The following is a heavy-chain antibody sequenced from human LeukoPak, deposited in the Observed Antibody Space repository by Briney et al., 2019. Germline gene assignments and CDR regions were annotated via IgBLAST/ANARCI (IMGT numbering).Heavy chain of an antibody. D-gene: IGHD6-19*01. J-gene: IGHJ5*02. Sequence: PSETLSLTCTVSGGSISSSSYYWGWIRQPPGKGLEWIGGIYYSGSTYYNPSLKSRVTISVDTSKNQFSLKLSSVTAADTAVYYCARQVDVGYHSSGWYPTAGWFDPWGQGTLVTVSS. V-gene: IGHV4-39*01. CDR3: ARQVDVGYHSSGWYPTAGWFDP. CDR2: IYYSGST. CDR1: GGSISSSSYY.